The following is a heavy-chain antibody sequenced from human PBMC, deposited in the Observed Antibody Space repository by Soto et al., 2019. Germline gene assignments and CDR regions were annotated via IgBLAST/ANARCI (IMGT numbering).Heavy chain of an antibody. D-gene: IGHD3-22*01. CDR3: ARYNSSGYYLPLYYFDY. Sequence: GGSLRLSCAASGFTFSDYYMSWIRQAPGKGLEWVSYISSSSSYTNYADSVKGRFTISRDNAKNSLYLQMNSLRAEDTAVYYCARYNSSGYYLPLYYFDYWGQGTLVTVSS. V-gene: IGHV3-11*06. J-gene: IGHJ4*02. CDR2: ISSSSSYT. CDR1: GFTFSDYY.